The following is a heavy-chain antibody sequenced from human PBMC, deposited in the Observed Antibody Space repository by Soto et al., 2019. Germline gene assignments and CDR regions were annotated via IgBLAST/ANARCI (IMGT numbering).Heavy chain of an antibody. CDR2: SFYSGDT. CDR1: GASVNTGDYY. CDR3: VGTGATDDF. V-gene: IGHV4-30-4*01. J-gene: IGHJ1*01. D-gene: IGHD1-7*01. Sequence: VQLQGSGPGLLKPSQTLSLTCTVSGASVNTGDYYWSYIRQPPGKGLEWLGYSFYSGDTYYNPSLKSRATICLNPSRNQFSLTLTSVTDADTALYYCVGTGATDDFWGQGTLLTVSS.